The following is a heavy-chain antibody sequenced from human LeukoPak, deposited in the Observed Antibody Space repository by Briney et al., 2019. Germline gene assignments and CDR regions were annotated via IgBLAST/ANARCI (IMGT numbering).Heavy chain of an antibody. CDR3: AKESGSYYYYYGMDV. CDR1: GFTFSSYG. D-gene: IGHD1-26*01. J-gene: IGHJ6*02. Sequence: PGGSLRLSCAASGFTFSSYGMHWVRQAPGKGLEWVAVIPYDGSNKYYADSVKGRFTISRDSSKNTLYLQMNSLRAEDTAVYYCAKESGSYYYYYGMDVWGQGTTVTVSS. V-gene: IGHV3-30*18. CDR2: IPYDGSNK.